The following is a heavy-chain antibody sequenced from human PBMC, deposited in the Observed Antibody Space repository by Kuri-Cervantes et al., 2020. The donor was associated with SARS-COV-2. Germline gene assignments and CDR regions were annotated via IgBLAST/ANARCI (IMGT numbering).Heavy chain of an antibody. CDR2: IIPIFGTA. J-gene: IGHJ6*02. D-gene: IGHD5-18*01. CDR1: GGTFSSYA. Sequence: SVKVSCKASGGTFSSYAISWVRQAPGQGLGWMGGIIPIFGTANYAQKFQGRVTITADESTSTAYMELSSLRSEDTAVYYCAMSRDTPVYYYGMDVWGQGTTVTVSS. CDR3: AMSRDTPVYYYGMDV. V-gene: IGHV1-69*13.